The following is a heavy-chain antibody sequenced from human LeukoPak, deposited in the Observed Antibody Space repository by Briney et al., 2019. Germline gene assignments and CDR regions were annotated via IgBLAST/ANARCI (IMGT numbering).Heavy chain of an antibody. D-gene: IGHD3-10*01. CDR2: IYTSGST. Sequence: SETLSLTCTVSGGSISSYHWSWIRQPAGKGLEWIGRIYTSGSTNYNPSLKSRVTMSVDTSKNQFSLKLSSVTAADTAVYYCARERLSGGIEIDYWGQGTLVTVSS. V-gene: IGHV4-4*07. CDR3: ARERLSGGIEIDY. J-gene: IGHJ4*02. CDR1: GGSISSYH.